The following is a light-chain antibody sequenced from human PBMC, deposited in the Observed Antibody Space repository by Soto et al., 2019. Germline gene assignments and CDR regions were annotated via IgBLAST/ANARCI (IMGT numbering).Light chain of an antibody. CDR1: QSISNY. CDR3: QQGYCPLLP. Sequence: IQMTQSPSSLSASVGDRVTLTCRASQSISNYLNWFQGKSGRGPQILISGASTLQDGVPSRFSGSGSGSDFTLPISNLQLEQFAVYYGQQGYCPLLPFGGGTRVEIK. V-gene: IGKV1-39*01. CDR2: GAS. J-gene: IGKJ4*01.